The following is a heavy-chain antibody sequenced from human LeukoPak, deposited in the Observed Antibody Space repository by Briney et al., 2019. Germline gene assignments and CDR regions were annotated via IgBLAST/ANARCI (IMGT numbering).Heavy chain of an antibody. Sequence: SETLSLTCAVYGGSFSGYYWSWIRQPPRKGLGWIGEINHSGSTNYNPSLKSRVTISVDTSKNQFSLKLSSVTAADTAVYYCARKAYYYGSGNWFDPWGQGTLVTVSS. CDR2: INHSGST. J-gene: IGHJ5*02. CDR3: ARKAYYYGSGNWFDP. V-gene: IGHV4-34*01. D-gene: IGHD3-10*01. CDR1: GGSFSGYY.